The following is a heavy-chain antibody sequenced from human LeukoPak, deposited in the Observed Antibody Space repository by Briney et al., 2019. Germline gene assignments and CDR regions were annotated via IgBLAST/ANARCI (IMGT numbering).Heavy chain of an antibody. CDR3: TTYAAARPDYFHY. V-gene: IGHV3-15*01. CDR1: GFGFSGAW. Sequence: GGSLRLSCAASGFGFSGAWMSWVRQAPGEGLEWVGRIKSQTSGGTIDYAARVKGRFTISRDDSKNTLYLQMDGLQSEDTAVYYCTTYAAARPDYFHYWGQGTLVTVSS. J-gene: IGHJ4*02. D-gene: IGHD6-6*01. CDR2: IKSQTSGGTI.